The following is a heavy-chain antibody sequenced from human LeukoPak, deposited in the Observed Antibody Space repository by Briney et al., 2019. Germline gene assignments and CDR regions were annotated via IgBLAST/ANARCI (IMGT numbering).Heavy chain of an antibody. CDR2: IDESGRA. CDR1: GGSITNGGYH. CDR3: ARTIKEVFDF. Sequence: SETLSLTCSVSGGSITNGGYHWSWIRQSPGKGLEWIGYIDESGRANYNASLTGRVTVSVGTSKNQFSLNLRSLTAADTAVYYCARTIKEVFDFWGQGTLVSVSS. D-gene: IGHD5-12*01. J-gene: IGHJ4*02. V-gene: IGHV4-61*08.